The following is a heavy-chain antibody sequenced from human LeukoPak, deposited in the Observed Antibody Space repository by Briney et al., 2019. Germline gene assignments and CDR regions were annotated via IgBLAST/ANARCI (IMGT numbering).Heavy chain of an antibody. CDR3: ARETASTGIYFDY. CDR1: GFTFSSSW. CDR2: IKTDGSST. V-gene: IGHV3-74*01. D-gene: IGHD1-14*01. J-gene: IGHJ4*02. Sequence: GGSLRLSCAASGFTFSSSWMHWVRQAPGKGLVWVSRIKTDGSSTSYADSVKGRFTISRDNAKNTLFLQMNSLRAEDSAVYYCARETASTGIYFDYWGQGTLVTVSS.